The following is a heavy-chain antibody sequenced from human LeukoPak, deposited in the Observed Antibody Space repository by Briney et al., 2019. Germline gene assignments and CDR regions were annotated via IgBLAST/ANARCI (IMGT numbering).Heavy chain of an antibody. CDR2: ISSSGNT. Sequence: GGSLRLSCAASGFTFSRSAMSWVRQTPGKGLDWVSSISSSGNTYYADSVKSRFTISRDNSKNMLYPQMNSLRAEDTAAYYCVKGRISEDGLDFWGQGTLVTVSS. D-gene: IGHD6-13*01. CDR3: VKGRISEDGLDF. CDR1: GFTFSRSA. V-gene: IGHV3-23*01. J-gene: IGHJ4*02.